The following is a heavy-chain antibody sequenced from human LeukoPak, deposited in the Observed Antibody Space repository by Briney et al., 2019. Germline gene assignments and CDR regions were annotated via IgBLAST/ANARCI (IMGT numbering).Heavy chain of an antibody. J-gene: IGHJ4*02. Sequence: GGSLRLSCAASVFTFSSYSMNWVRQAPGKGLEWVSSISSSSSHIYYADSVKGRFTISRDNAKNSLYLQMNSLRAEDTAVYYCARAGFTFSDYFGSFFDYWGQGTLVTVSS. CDR2: ISSSSSHI. D-gene: IGHD3-10*01. V-gene: IGHV3-21*01. CDR3: ARAGFTFSDYFGSFFDY. CDR1: VFTFSSYS.